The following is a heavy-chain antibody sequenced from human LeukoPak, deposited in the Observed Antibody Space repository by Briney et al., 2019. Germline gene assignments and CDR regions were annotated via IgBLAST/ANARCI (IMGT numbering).Heavy chain of an antibody. J-gene: IGHJ4*02. V-gene: IGHV4-59*08. CDR1: GGSFSGYY. CDR2: IYYSGST. CDR3: ASSEWELRGMAIDY. D-gene: IGHD1-26*01. Sequence: PSETLSLTCAVYGGSFSGYYWSWIRQSPGKGLEWIGYIYYSGSTYYNPSLKSRVTISVDTSKNQFSLKLSSVTAADTAVYYCASSEWELRGMAIDYWGQGSLVTVSS.